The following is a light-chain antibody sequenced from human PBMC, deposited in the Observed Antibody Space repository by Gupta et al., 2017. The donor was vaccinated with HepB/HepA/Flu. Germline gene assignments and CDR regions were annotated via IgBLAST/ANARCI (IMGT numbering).Light chain of an antibody. CDR2: IGS. CDR3: QQRDFVPFT. J-gene: IGKJ3*01. V-gene: IGKV1-39*01. Sequence: MQMTQFPSSLSASVGDRVTITCRASQSIKNYVNWYQQRPGRAPKLLIYIGSSLQNGVSSRFSGSYSGTDFTLSISKLQSEDFATYFCQQRDFVPFTFGHGTVVDVK. CDR1: QSIKNY.